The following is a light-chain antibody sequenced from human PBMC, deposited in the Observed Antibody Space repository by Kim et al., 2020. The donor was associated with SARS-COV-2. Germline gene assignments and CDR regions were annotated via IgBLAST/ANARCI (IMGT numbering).Light chain of an antibody. CDR2: HAF. V-gene: IGKV3D-15*01. CDR1: QSIGTD. Sequence: PGERATLSCTASQSIGTDLAWYQQKPGQAPRLLIYHAFTRATGIPARISDSGSGTEFTLTISSLQSEDFAVYYCQQYNDWPLTFGGGTKVEI. CDR3: QQYNDWPLT. J-gene: IGKJ4*01.